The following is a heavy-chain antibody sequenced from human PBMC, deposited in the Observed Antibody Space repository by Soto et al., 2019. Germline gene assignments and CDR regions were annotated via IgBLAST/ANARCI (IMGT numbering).Heavy chain of an antibody. Sequence: PSETLSLTCTVSSSPINSRYYWGWIRQTPGKGLEWVASIYHSGSTHYNPSLKSRATISVDTSNNQFSLRLSSVTAADTAIYYCARNNSGRNFDYWGQGTQVT. D-gene: IGHD6-19*01. CDR1: SSPINSRYY. V-gene: IGHV4-38-2*02. J-gene: IGHJ4*02. CDR3: ARNNSGRNFDY. CDR2: IYHSGST.